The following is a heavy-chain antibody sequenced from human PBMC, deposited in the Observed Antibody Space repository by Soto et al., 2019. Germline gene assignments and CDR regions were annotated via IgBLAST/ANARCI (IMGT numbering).Heavy chain of an antibody. Sequence: PGGSLRLSCVASGFTFSSYAMSWVRQAPGKGLEWVSAISDSGGSLYYADSVRGRFTISRDNSRDTLYLQMNSLRAEDTAVYYCAEDKGVGTTYYGSETYYRAPYYFDYWGQGTLVTVSS. J-gene: IGHJ4*02. CDR1: GFTFSSYA. D-gene: IGHD3-10*01. CDR3: AEDKGVGTTYYGSETYYRAPYYFDY. CDR2: ISDSGGSL. V-gene: IGHV3-23*01.